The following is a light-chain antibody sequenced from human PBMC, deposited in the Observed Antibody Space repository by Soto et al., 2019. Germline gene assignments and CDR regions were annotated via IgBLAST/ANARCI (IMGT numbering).Light chain of an antibody. CDR2: WAS. V-gene: IGKV4-1*01. CDR1: QSVLYSSNHKNY. J-gene: IGKJ2*01. CDR3: QQYESTPPT. Sequence: DIVMTQSPDSLAVSLGERATINCKSSQSVLYSSNHKNYLAWYQQRPGQPPKLLIYWASTRGSGVTDRFSGSGSGTDFTLTISSLQAEDVAVYYCQQYESTPPTFGQGTKLEIK.